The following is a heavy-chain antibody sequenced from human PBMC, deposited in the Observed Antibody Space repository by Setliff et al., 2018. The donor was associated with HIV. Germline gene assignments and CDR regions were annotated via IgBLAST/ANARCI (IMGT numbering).Heavy chain of an antibody. CDR1: GASISRGNYH. CDR2: IYYSGST. Sequence: SETLSLTCTVSGASISRGNYHWTWIRQRPGKGLEWIAFIYYSGSTYYSPSLKSRLMISVDTSKNRFSLNMTSVTAADTAVYFCARVVYTYYYMDVWGKGTKVTV. CDR3: ARVVYTYYYMDV. J-gene: IGHJ6*03. V-gene: IGHV4-30-4*08. D-gene: IGHD4-4*01.